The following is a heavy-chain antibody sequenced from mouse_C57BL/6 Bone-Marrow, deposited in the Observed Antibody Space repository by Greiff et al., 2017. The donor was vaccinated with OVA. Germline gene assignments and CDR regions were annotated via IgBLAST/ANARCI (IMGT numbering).Heavy chain of an antibody. CDR2: IYPGSGNT. Sequence: QVQLQQSGAELVRPGASVKLSCKASGYTFTDYYINWVKQRPGQGLEWIARIYPGSGNTYYNEKFKGKATLTAEKSSSTAYMQLSSLTSEDSAVYFCARGDYYGRDFDYWGQGTTLTVSS. CDR3: ARGDYYGRDFDY. J-gene: IGHJ2*01. D-gene: IGHD1-1*01. CDR1: GYTFTDYY. V-gene: IGHV1-76*01.